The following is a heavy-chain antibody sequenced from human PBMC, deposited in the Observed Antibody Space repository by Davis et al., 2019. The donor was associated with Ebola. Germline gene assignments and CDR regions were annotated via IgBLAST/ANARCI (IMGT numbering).Heavy chain of an antibody. D-gene: IGHD2-15*01. V-gene: IGHV3-23*01. CDR2: ISGSGGST. J-gene: IGHJ4*02. Sequence: GGSLRLSCAASGFTFSSYGMHWVRQAPGKGLEWVSAISGSGGSTYYADSVKGRFTISRDNSKNTLYLQMNSLRAEDTAVYYCAKVSGPYSSGGSCPGWFDYWGQGTLVTVSS. CDR1: GFTFSSYG. CDR3: AKVSGPYSSGGSCPGWFDY.